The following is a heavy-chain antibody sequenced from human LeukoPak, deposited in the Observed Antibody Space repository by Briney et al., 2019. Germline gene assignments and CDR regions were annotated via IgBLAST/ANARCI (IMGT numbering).Heavy chain of an antibody. CDR1: GGSISSYY. CDR2: IYYSGST. D-gene: IGHD3-16*01. CDR3: ARRNHPYPDGGGAFDI. J-gene: IGHJ3*02. V-gene: IGHV4-59*01. Sequence: SETLSLTCTVSGGSISSYYWSWIRQPPGKGLEWIGYIYYSGSTNYNPSLKSRVTISVDTSKNQFSLKLSSVTAADTAVYYCARRNHPYPDGGGAFDIWGQGTMATVSS.